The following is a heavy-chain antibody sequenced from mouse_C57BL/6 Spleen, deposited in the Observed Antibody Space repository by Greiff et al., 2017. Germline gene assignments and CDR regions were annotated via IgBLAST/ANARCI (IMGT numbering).Heavy chain of an antibody. CDR2: INPGSGGT. Sequence: VKLMESGAELVRPGTSVKVSCKASGYAFTNYLIEWVKQRPGQGLEWIGVINPGSGGTNYNEKFKGKATLTADKSSSTAYMQLSSLTSEDSAVYFCARGGEDFDYWGQGTTLTVSS. CDR1: GYAFTNYL. CDR3: ARGGEDFDY. J-gene: IGHJ2*01. V-gene: IGHV1-54*01.